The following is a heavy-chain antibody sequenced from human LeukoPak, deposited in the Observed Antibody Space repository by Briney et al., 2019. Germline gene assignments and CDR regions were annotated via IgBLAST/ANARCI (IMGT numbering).Heavy chain of an antibody. CDR1: GFTFSSYE. D-gene: IGHD3-22*01. V-gene: IGHV3-48*03. CDR3: ARNTYYYDSSVYYHYYFDY. Sequence: GGSLRLSCAVSGFTFSSYEMNWVRQAPGKGLEWISYISTSGSTIYCADSVKGRFTISRDNAKNSLYLQMNSLRAEDTAVYYCARNTYYYDSSVYYHYYFDYWGQGTLVTVSS. CDR2: ISTSGSTI. J-gene: IGHJ4*02.